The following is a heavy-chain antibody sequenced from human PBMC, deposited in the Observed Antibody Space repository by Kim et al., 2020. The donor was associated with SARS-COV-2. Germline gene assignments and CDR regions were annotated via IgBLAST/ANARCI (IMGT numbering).Heavy chain of an antibody. V-gene: IGHV4-39*01. CDR2: IYYSGST. CDR3: ARRGEDYYFDY. CDR1: GGSISSSSYY. D-gene: IGHD7-27*01. Sequence: SETLSLTCTVSGGSISSSSYYWGWIRQPPGKGLEWIGSIYYSGSTYYNPSLKSRVTISVDTSKNQFSLKLSSVTAADTAVYYCARRGEDYYFDYWGQGT. J-gene: IGHJ4*02.